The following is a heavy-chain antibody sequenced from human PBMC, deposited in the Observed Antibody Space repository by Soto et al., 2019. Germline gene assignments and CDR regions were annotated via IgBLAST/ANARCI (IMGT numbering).Heavy chain of an antibody. CDR2: IIPILGIA. CDR3: AKDRGTGRDYSYGMDV. CDR1: GGTFSSYT. V-gene: IGHV1-69*08. J-gene: IGHJ6*02. D-gene: IGHD1-1*01. Sequence: QVQLVQSGAEVKKPGSSVKVSCKASGGTFSSYTISWVRQAPGQGLEWMGRIIPILGIANYAQKFQGRVTITADKSTSTAYMALSSLRSEDTAVYYCAKDRGTGRDYSYGMDVWGQGTTVTVSS.